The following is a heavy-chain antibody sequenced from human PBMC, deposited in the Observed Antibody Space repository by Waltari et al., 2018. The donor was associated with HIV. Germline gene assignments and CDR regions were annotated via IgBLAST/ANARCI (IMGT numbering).Heavy chain of an antibody. CDR2: IYYSGST. V-gene: IGHV4-39*01. CDR1: GGSLSRSSYS. J-gene: IGHJ4*02. Sequence: QLQLQESGPGLVKPSETLSLTCTVSGGSLSRSSYSWGWIRQPPGKGLEWSGVIYYSGSTYYNPSLKSRVTISVDTSKNQFSLKLSSVTAADTAVYYCARTYSPGLFDYWGQGTLVTVSS. CDR3: ARTYSPGLFDY. D-gene: IGHD5-18*01.